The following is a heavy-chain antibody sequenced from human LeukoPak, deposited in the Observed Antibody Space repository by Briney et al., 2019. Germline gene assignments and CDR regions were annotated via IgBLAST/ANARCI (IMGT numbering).Heavy chain of an antibody. Sequence: GGSLRLSCAASGFIVSNNYMNWVRQAPGKGLEWVSALYSGGSTYYTDSVKGRFTISRDNSKNTVDLQMDSLRAENTAVYYCARGSLVAYGGAFDIWGHGTLVTVSS. J-gene: IGHJ3*02. CDR3: ARGSLVAYGGAFDI. V-gene: IGHV3-53*01. CDR1: GFIVSNNY. CDR2: LYSGGST. D-gene: IGHD4-23*01.